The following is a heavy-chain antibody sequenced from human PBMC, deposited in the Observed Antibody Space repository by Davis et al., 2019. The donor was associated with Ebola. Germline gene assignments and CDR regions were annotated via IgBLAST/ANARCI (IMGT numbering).Heavy chain of an antibody. CDR2: IYYSGST. CDR3: ARLSGIVVVPAAIRNYYGMDV. Sequence: SETLSLTCTVSGGSISSSSYYWGWIRQLPGKGLEWIGSIYYSGSTYYNPSLKSRVTISVDTSKNQFSLKLSSVTAADTAVYYCARLSGIVVVPAAIRNYYGMDVWGQGTTVTVSS. D-gene: IGHD2-2*01. V-gene: IGHV4-39*01. J-gene: IGHJ6*02. CDR1: GGSISSSSYY.